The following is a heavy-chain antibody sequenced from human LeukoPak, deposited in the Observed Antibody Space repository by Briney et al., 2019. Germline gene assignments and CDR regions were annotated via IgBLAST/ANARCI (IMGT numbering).Heavy chain of an antibody. CDR3: ARDGVRYCSGGSCYRIDY. CDR1: GYTFTSYG. D-gene: IGHD2-15*01. J-gene: IGHJ4*02. CDR2: ISAYNGNT. V-gene: IGHV1-18*01. Sequence: ASVKVSCKASGYTFTSYGISWVRQAPGQGLECMGWISAYNGNTNYAQKLQGRVTMTTDTSTSTAYMELRSLRSDDTAVYYCARDGVRYCSGGSCYRIDYWGQGTLVTVSS.